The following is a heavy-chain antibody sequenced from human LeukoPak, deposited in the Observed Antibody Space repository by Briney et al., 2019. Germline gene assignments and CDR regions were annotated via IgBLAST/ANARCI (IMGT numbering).Heavy chain of an antibody. V-gene: IGHV3-7*01. CDR1: GFTFSSYW. Sequence: GGSLRLSCAASGFTFSSYWMSWVRQAPGKGLEWVANIKQDGSEKYYVDSVKGRFTISRDNAKNSLYLQMNSLRAEDTAVYYRARDRRCSSTSCYPWFDPWGQGTLVTVSS. J-gene: IGHJ5*02. CDR3: ARDRRCSSTSCYPWFDP. CDR2: IKQDGSEK. D-gene: IGHD2-2*01.